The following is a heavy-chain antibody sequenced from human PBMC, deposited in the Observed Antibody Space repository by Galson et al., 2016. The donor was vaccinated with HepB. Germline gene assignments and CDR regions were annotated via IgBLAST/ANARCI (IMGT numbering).Heavy chain of an antibody. Sequence: CAISGDSVSSNSATWNWIRQSPSRGLEWLGRTYYRSKWYNDYALSVKSRITINPDTSKSQFSLQLNSVTPEDTAVYYCARVRSGYSGYANPYYYGMDVWGQGTTVTVSS. CDR2: TYYRSKWYN. J-gene: IGHJ6*02. CDR3: ARVRSGYSGYANPYYYGMDV. D-gene: IGHD5-12*01. V-gene: IGHV6-1*01. CDR1: GDSVSSNSAT.